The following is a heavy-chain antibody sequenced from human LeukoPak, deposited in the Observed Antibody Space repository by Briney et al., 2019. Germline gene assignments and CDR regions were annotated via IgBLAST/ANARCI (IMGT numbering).Heavy chain of an antibody. CDR1: GYTFTGYY. V-gene: IGHV1-2*02. D-gene: IGHD6-19*01. CDR2: INPNSGGT. J-gene: IGHJ4*02. Sequence: ASVKVSCKASGYTFTGYYMHWVRQAPGQGLEWMGWINPNSGGTNYAQKFQGRVTMTRVTSISTAYMELSRLRSDDTAVYYCARDHSSGWYGDYWGQGTLVTVSS. CDR3: ARDHSSGWYGDY.